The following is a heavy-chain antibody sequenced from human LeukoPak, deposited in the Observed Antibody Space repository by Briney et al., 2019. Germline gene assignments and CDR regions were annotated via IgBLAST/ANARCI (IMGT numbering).Heavy chain of an antibody. J-gene: IGHJ3*02. CDR3: ARGRTTVTTGLDAFDI. V-gene: IGHV1-69*01. CDR1: GGTFSSYA. CDR2: IIPIFGTA. Sequence: ASVTVSCTASGGTFSSYAISWVRQAPGQGLEWMGGIIPIFGTANYAQKFQGRVTITADESTSTAYMELSSLRSEDTAVYYCARGRTTVTTGLDAFDIWGQGTMVTVSS. D-gene: IGHD4-17*01.